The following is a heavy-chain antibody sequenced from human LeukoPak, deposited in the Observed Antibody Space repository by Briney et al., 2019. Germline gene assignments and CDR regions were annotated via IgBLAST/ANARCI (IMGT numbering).Heavy chain of an antibody. V-gene: IGHV1-2*02. D-gene: IGHD6-19*01. CDR1: GYMFTDYY. Sequence: GASVKVSCKASGYMFTDYYMHWVRQAPGQGLEWMGWINPKSGGTNYAQKFQGRVTMTRDTSINTGYMALSGLRSDDTAVYFCARDLGEIAMAGMFSTQSHFDRWGQGTLVTVSS. J-gene: IGHJ4*02. CDR3: ARDLGEIAMAGMFSTQSHFDR. CDR2: INPKSGGT.